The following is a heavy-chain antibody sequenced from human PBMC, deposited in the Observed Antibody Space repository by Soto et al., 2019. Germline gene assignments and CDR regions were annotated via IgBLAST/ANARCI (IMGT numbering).Heavy chain of an antibody. D-gene: IGHD1-1*01. Sequence: GESLKISCAASGFTFSAYWMHWVRQVPGKGLTWVSRISDDGSTATYADSVKGRFVISRDNAKNSLYLEMNTLRVDDSGLYYCARGPRVSSTGTGAHWGQGTLVTVSS. V-gene: IGHV3-74*01. CDR2: ISDDGSTA. J-gene: IGHJ4*02. CDR1: GFTFSAYW. CDR3: ARGPRVSSTGTGAH.